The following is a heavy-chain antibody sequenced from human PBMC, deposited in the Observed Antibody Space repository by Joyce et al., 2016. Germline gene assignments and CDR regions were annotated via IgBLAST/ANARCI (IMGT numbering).Heavy chain of an antibody. V-gene: IGHV1-18*01. D-gene: IGHD5-12*01. Sequence: QVQLEQSGAEVKKPGASVRVSCRSSGYTFNTFGITWVRQAPGQGLEWIGWISHYNGQTKYSQKFQDRVTMTTDTSRGAAYLELRSLRSGDTAVYYCARDGYRYSGAYYSDYWGQGTLVTVSS. CDR3: ARDGYRYSGAYYSDY. J-gene: IGHJ4*02. CDR2: ISHYNGQT. CDR1: GYTFNTFG.